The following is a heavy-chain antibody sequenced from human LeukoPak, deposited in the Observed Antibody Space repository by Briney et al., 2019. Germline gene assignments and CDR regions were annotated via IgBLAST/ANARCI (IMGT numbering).Heavy chain of an antibody. V-gene: IGHV4-39*01. D-gene: IGHD6-13*01. CDR2: IYYSGST. CDR3: ASIAAADPLFDY. CDR1: GGPISSSSYY. Sequence: PSETLSLTCTVSGGPISSSSYYWGWIRQPPGKGLEWIGSIYYSGSTYYNPSLKSRVTISVDTSKNQFSLKLSSVTAADTAVYYCASIAAADPLFDYWGQGTLVTVSS. J-gene: IGHJ4*02.